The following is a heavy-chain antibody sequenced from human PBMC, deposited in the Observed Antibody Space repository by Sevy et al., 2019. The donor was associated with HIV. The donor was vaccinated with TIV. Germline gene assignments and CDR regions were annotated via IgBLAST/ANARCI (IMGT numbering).Heavy chain of an antibody. CDR1: GFTFSSYG. CDR3: AKDPGYCSSTGNYYYGMDV. CDR2: ISYDGSNK. Sequence: GGSLRLSCAASGFTFSSYGMHWVRQAPGKGLEWVAVISYDGSNKYYADSVKGRFTISRDNSKNTLYLQMNSLRAEDTAVYYCAKDPGYCSSTGNYYYGMDVWGQGTTVTVSS. V-gene: IGHV3-30*18. J-gene: IGHJ6*02. D-gene: IGHD2-2*01.